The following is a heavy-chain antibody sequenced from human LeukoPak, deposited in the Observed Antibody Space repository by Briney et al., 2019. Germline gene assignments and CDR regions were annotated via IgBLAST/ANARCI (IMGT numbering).Heavy chain of an antibody. D-gene: IGHD3-22*01. Sequence: PGGSLRLSCAASGFTFSSSGMHWVRQAPGKGLEWVAFIRYDGSNKYYADSVKGRFTISRDNSKNTLYLQMNSLRAEDTAVYYCAKRAHYYDSSGPPAFDAFDIWGQGTMVTVSS. CDR2: IRYDGSNK. V-gene: IGHV3-30*02. CDR1: GFTFSSSG. J-gene: IGHJ3*02. CDR3: AKRAHYYDSSGPPAFDAFDI.